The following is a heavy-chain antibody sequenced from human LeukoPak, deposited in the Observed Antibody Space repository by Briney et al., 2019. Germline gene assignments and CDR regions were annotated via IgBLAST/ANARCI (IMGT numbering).Heavy chain of an antibody. Sequence: ETLSLTCAVSGYSISSGYYWGWIRQPPGKGLEWIAHIFSNGEKAYSTSLKSRLTISKDTSKSQVVLTMTNMDPVDTATYYCARIRYYDFCFDYWGQGTLVTVSS. V-gene: IGHV2-26*01. CDR1: GYSISSGYYW. CDR2: IFSNGEK. CDR3: ARIRYYDFCFDY. J-gene: IGHJ4*02. D-gene: IGHD3-3*01.